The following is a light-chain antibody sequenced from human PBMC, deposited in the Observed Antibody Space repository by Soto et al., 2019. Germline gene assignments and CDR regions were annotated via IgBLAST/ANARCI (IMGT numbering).Light chain of an antibody. CDR2: VAS. J-gene: IGKJ4*01. V-gene: IGKV1-39*01. CDR3: QQSRITPLT. Sequence: DIQMTQSPSSLSASVGDRVTITCRASQSIGRFLNWHQQKPGKAPNVLINVASTLRSGVPSRFSGSGSGTDFNLTINSLQPEDFATYYCQQSRITPLTFGGGTKV. CDR1: QSIGRF.